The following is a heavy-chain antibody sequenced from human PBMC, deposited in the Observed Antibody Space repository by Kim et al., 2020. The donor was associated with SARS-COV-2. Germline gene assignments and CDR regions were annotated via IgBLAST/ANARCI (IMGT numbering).Heavy chain of an antibody. V-gene: IGHV4-59*01. CDR1: GGSMKYSY. CDR2: IYHSGST. CDR3: ARVRSSRVGGVIKTHYYYGMDV. D-gene: IGHD3-10*01. J-gene: IGHJ6*02. Sequence: SETLSLTCSVSGGSMKYSYWSWIRQTPGMGLEWIGYIYHSGSTHYNPSLQSRVTISVDTSTNNLSLQLSSVTAADTAVYYCARVRSSRVGGVIKTHYYYGMDVWGQGPTVAVSS.